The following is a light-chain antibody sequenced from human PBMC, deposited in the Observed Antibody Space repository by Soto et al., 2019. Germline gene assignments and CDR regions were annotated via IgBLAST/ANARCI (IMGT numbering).Light chain of an antibody. V-gene: IGLV2-14*01. Sequence: QSVLTQPASVSGSPGQSITISCTGTSSDVGAYKYVSWFQDHPGKAPKLMIYEVSNRPSGVSDRFAGSKSGNTASLTISGLRAEDEADYFCSSFTNSNTLVFGEGTKLTVL. CDR1: SSDVGAYKY. CDR3: SSFTNSNTLV. CDR2: EVS. J-gene: IGLJ3*02.